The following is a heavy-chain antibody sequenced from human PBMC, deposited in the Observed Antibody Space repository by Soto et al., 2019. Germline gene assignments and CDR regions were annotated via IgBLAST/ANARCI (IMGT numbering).Heavy chain of an antibody. CDR1: GFTFTSYS. CDR2: FSASGST. Sequence: EVQLLESGGGLVQPGGSLRLSCAVSGFTFTSYSMSWVRQAPGKGLEWVLTFSASGSTYYADSVKGRFTISRDNSKNTLLLQMNSLRAEDTAIYYCAKLTDLWGQGTLVTVSS. D-gene: IGHD3-9*01. J-gene: IGHJ5*02. V-gene: IGHV3-23*01. CDR3: AKLTDL.